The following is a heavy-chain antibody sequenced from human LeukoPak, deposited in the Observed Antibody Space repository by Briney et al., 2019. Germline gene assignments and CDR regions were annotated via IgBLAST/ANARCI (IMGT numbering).Heavy chain of an antibody. CDR2: ISGSGGST. V-gene: IGHV3-23*01. CDR3: AKDRPYYYGSGTLLYGMDV. D-gene: IGHD3-10*01. J-gene: IGHJ6*02. Sequence: PGGSLRLSCAASGFTFSSYAMSWVRQAPGKGLEWVSAISGSGGSTYYADSVKGRFTISRDNSKNTLYLQMNSLRAEDTAVYYCAKDRPYYYGSGTLLYGMDVWGQGTTVTVSS. CDR1: GFTFSSYA.